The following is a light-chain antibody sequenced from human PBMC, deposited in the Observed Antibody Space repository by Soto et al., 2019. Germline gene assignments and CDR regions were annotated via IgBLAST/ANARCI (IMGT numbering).Light chain of an antibody. Sequence: QSALTQPPSASGSPGQSVTISCTGTSSDVGGYNYVSWYQQHPGKAPKLMIFEVNKRPSGVPDRFSGSKSGNTASLTVSGLQTEDEADYYFTSFAGINNFVVFGGGTQLTVL. CDR2: EVN. CDR1: SSDVGGYNY. J-gene: IGLJ2*01. V-gene: IGLV2-8*01. CDR3: TSFAGINNFVV.